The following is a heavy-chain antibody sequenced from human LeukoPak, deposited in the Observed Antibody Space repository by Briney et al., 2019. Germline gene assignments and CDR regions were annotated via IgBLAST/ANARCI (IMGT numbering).Heavy chain of an antibody. J-gene: IGHJ4*02. V-gene: IGHV3-23*01. Sequence: RGSLRLSCAASGFTFSSYAMSWVRQAPGKGLEWVSAISDSGGSTYYADSVKGRFTISRDNSKNTLYLQMNSLRAEDTAVYYRAKDLYYDFWSGNLGVYSVYWGQGTLVTVSS. CDR1: GFTFSSYA. CDR3: AKDLYYDFWSGNLGVYSVY. CDR2: ISDSGGST. D-gene: IGHD3-3*01.